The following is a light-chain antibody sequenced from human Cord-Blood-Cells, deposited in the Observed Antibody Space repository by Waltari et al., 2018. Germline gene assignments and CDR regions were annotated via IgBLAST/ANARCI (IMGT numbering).Light chain of an antibody. CDR2: EGS. CDR3: CSYAGSSTWV. J-gene: IGLJ3*02. CDR1: SSAVGSYNL. Sequence: QSALTQPASVSGSPGQSITISCTGTSSAVGSYNLVSWYQQHPGKAPKLMIYEGSKRPSGASNRFSGSKSGNTASLTISGLQAEDEADYYCCSYAGSSTWVFGGGTKLTVL. V-gene: IGLV2-23*01.